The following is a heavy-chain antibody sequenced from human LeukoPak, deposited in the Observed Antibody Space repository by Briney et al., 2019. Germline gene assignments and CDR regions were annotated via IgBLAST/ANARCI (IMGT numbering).Heavy chain of an antibody. Sequence: GGSLRLSCAASGFTFSSYGMHCVRQAPGKGLEWVAVISYDGSNKYYTDSVKGRFTISRDNSRNTLYLQMNSLRAEDTAVYYCAKDRVLYDILTGYYDYWGQGTLVTVSS. D-gene: IGHD3-9*01. CDR2: ISYDGSNK. V-gene: IGHV3-30*18. J-gene: IGHJ4*02. CDR3: AKDRVLYDILTGYYDY. CDR1: GFTFSSYG.